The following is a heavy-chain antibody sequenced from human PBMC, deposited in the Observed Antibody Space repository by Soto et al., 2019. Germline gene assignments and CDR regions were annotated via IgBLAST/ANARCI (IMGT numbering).Heavy chain of an antibody. J-gene: IGHJ2*01. CDR3: ARGSVFYWYFDL. V-gene: IGHV4-34*01. Sequence: QVQLQQWGAGLLKPSETLSLTCAVYGGSFSGYYWSWIRQPPGKGLEWIGEINHSGSTNYNPSLKSRVTISLDTSKNQFSLKLSSVTAADTAVYYCARGSVFYWYFDLWGRGTLVTVSS. CDR2: INHSGST. D-gene: IGHD6-19*01. CDR1: GGSFSGYY.